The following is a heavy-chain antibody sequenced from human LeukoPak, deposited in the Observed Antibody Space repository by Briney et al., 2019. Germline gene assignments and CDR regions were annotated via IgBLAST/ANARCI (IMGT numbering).Heavy chain of an antibody. CDR3: AKDAYLDY. CDR1: GFTFSSYG. Sequence: GGSLRLSCAASGFTFSSYGMHWVRQAPGKGLEWVAVISYDGSNKYYADSVKGRFTISRDNSKNTLYLQMNSLRAEDSAVYYCAKDAYLDYWGQGTLVTVSS. CDR2: ISYDGSNK. V-gene: IGHV3-30*18. J-gene: IGHJ4*02.